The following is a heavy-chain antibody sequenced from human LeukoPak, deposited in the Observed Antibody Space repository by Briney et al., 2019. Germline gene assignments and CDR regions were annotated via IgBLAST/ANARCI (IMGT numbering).Heavy chain of an antibody. CDR3: ARAMTTAHYYGMDV. D-gene: IGHD4-17*01. Sequence: QPGGSLRLSGAASGFTFSSYAMHWVRQAPGKGLEWVAVISYDGSKKYYADSVKGRFTISRDNSKNTLYLQMNSLRAEDTAVYYCARAMTTAHYYGMDVWGQGTTVTVSS. V-gene: IGHV3-30-3*01. CDR2: ISYDGSKK. J-gene: IGHJ6*02. CDR1: GFTFSSYA.